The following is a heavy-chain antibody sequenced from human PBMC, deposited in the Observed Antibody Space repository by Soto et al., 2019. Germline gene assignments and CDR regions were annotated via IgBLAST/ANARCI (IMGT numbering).Heavy chain of an antibody. V-gene: IGHV1-18*04. Sequence: QVQVVQSGAEVRKIGASVKVSCKASGYIFTSYGLSWVRQAPGQGLEWMGWISGYNGHAIYAEKMQGRVTMTTDTSTRTADMELRSLRSDDTAVYYCARVPHNFNWVPYGLAVWGQGTTVTVSS. D-gene: IGHD3-9*01. CDR1: GYIFTSYG. CDR2: ISGYNGHA. J-gene: IGHJ6*02. CDR3: ARVPHNFNWVPYGLAV.